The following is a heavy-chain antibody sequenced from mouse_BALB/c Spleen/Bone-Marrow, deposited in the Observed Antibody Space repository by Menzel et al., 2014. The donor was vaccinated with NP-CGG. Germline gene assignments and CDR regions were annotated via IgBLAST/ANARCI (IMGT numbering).Heavy chain of an antibody. CDR2: INPSNGGT. V-gene: IGHV1S81*02. J-gene: IGHJ3*01. Sequence: QESGAELVKPGASVKLSCKASGYTFTSYYMYWVKQRPGQGLEWIGEINPSNGGTNFNEKFKSKATLTVDKSSSTAYMQLSSLTSEDSAVYYCTSFAYWGQGTLVTVSA. CDR3: TSFAY. CDR1: GYTFTSYY.